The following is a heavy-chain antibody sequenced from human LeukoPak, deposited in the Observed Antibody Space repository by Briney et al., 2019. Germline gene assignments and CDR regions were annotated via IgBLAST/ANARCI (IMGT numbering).Heavy chain of an antibody. CDR2: IYTSGST. V-gene: IGHV4-4*07. Sequence: PSETLSLTCTVSSGSISNYDWSWIRQPAGKGLEWIGRIYTSGSTNYNPSLKSRVTISADTSKNQFSLKLSSVTAADTAVYYCARGGYIYGSRGNWFDPWGQGTLVTVSS. D-gene: IGHD5-18*01. CDR1: SGSISNYD. J-gene: IGHJ5*02. CDR3: ARGGYIYGSRGNWFDP.